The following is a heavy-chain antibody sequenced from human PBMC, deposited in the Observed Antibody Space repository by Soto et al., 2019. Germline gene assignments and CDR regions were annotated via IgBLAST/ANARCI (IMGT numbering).Heavy chain of an antibody. J-gene: IGHJ4*02. D-gene: IGHD3-9*01. V-gene: IGHV1-69*06. Sequence: VASVKVSCKASGGTFSSYAISWVRQAPGQGLEWMGGIIPIFGTANYAQKFQGRVTITADKSTSTAYMELSSLRSEDTAVYYCARDRGYYDILTGYSLDYWGQGTLVTVSS. CDR3: ARDRGYYDILTGYSLDY. CDR2: IIPIFGTA. CDR1: GGTFSSYA.